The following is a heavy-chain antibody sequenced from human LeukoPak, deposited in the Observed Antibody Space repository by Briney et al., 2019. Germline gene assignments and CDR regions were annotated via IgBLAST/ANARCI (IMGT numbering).Heavy chain of an antibody. V-gene: IGHV4-4*07. J-gene: IGHJ4*02. CDR2: IYTSGST. CDR3: ARSSGWYGAYYFDY. D-gene: IGHD6-19*01. Sequence: SETLSLTCTVSGGSISSYYWSWIRQPAGKGLEWIGRIYTSGSTNYNPSLKSRVSMSVDTSKNQFSLKLSSVTAADTAVYYCARSSGWYGAYYFDYWGQGTLVTVSS. CDR1: GGSISSYY.